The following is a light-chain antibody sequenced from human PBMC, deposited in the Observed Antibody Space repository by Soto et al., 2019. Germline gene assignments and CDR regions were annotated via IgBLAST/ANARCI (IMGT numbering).Light chain of an antibody. J-gene: IGKJ1*01. CDR3: QHYNNWTRT. V-gene: IGKV3-15*01. CDR1: QSVSSN. Sequence: EIVMTQSPATLSVSPGERATLSCRASQSVSSNLAWYQLRPGQAPRLLIYAASTRATAFPARFSGSGSGTEFNITISSLQSEDFAIYYCQHYNNWTRTFGQCTKVDIK. CDR2: AAS.